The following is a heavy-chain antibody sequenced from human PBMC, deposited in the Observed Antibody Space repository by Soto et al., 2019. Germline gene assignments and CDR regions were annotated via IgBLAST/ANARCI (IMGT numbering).Heavy chain of an antibody. CDR2: INSDGSST. CDR1: GFTFSSYW. J-gene: IGHJ4*02. V-gene: IGHV3-74*01. D-gene: IGHD1-1*01. CDR3: AKRATRNYFAY. Sequence: GGSLRLSCAASGFTFSSYWMHWVRQAPGKGLVWVSRINSDGSSTSYADSVKGRFTISRDNAKNTLYLQMNSLRAEDTAVYYCAKRATRNYFAYWGQRTLVTVSS.